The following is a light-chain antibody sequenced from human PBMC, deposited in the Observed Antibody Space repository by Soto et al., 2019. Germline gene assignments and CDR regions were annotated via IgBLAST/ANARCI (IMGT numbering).Light chain of an antibody. Sequence: EVVLTQSPGTVSLSPGERATLSCRASQSVTSNYLAWYQQKPGQAPRLLIYAASSRAKGIPDRFSGSGSGTDFTLSISRLEPEDFAVYYCQQYGSSMTWTFGQGTKVEIK. CDR1: QSVTSNY. J-gene: IGKJ1*01. V-gene: IGKV3-20*01. CDR2: AAS. CDR3: QQYGSSMTWT.